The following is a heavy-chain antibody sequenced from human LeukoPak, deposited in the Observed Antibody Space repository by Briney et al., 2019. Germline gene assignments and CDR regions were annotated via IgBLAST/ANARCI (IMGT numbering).Heavy chain of an antibody. CDR2: INPSGGST. D-gene: IGHD3-22*01. V-gene: IGHV1-46*01. CDR1: GYTFTGYY. CDR3: ARDLHAYFYDSSGHFDY. J-gene: IGHJ4*02. Sequence: ASVKVSCKASGYTFTGYYMHWVRQAPGQGLEWMGIINPSGGSTSYAQKFQGRVTMTRDMSTSTVYMELSSLRSEDTAVYYCARDLHAYFYDSSGHFDYWGQGTLVTVSS.